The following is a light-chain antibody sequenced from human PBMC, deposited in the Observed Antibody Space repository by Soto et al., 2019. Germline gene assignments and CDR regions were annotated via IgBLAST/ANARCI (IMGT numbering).Light chain of an antibody. J-gene: IGKJ3*01. CDR2: GAS. Sequence: EIVLTQSPGTLSLSPGERATLSCRASQSVSSSYLAWYQQKPGQAPRLRIYGASSRATGIPDSFSGSGSGTDFTLPIRGLEPEGCEWDSWHEYDTSPFTVGHGTRVDIK. CDR3: HEYDTSPFT. V-gene: IGKV3-20*01. CDR1: QSVSSSY.